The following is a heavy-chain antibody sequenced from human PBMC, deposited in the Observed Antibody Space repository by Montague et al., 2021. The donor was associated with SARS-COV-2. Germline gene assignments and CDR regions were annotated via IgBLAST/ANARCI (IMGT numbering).Heavy chain of an antibody. Sequence: SETLSLTCTVSGGTISGSYWRWIRQSPEKGLEWIGYIYYSGSTKYNPSLKSRVTISLDTSKNQFFLKLTSVTAADTAVYYCARGFDILNYYYYTMDVWGQGTTVTVSS. CDR3: ARGFDILNYYYYTMDV. CDR2: IYYSGST. J-gene: IGHJ6*02. D-gene: IGHD3-9*01. CDR1: GGTISGSY. V-gene: IGHV4-59*01.